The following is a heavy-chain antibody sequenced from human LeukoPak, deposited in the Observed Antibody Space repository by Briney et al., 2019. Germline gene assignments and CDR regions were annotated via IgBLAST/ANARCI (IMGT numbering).Heavy chain of an antibody. CDR3: AGYELLRDAFDI. CDR1: GYTFTGYY. J-gene: IGHJ3*02. CDR2: INPNSGGT. D-gene: IGHD2-15*01. V-gene: IGHV1-2*02. Sequence: ASVKVSCKASGYTFTGYYMHWVRQAPGQGPEWMGWINPNSGGTNYAQKFQGRVTMTRDTSISTAYMELSRLRSDDTAVYYCAGYELLRDAFDIWGQGTMVTVSS.